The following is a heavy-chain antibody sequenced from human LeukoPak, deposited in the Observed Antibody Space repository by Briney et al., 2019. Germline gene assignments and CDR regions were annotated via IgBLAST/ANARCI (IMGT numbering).Heavy chain of an antibody. D-gene: IGHD1-26*01. Sequence: SVKVSCKASGGTFSSYAISWVRQAPGQGLEWMGRIIPILGIANYAQKFQGRVTITADKSTSTAYMELSSLRSEDTAVYYCARVKDTIVGATEIDYWGQGTLVTVSS. CDR1: GGTFSSYA. V-gene: IGHV1-69*04. CDR3: ARVKDTIVGATEIDY. J-gene: IGHJ4*02. CDR2: IIPILGIA.